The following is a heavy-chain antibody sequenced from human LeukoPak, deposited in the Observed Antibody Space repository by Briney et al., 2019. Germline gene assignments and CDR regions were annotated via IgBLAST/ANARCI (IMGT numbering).Heavy chain of an antibody. D-gene: IGHD1-26*01. J-gene: IGHJ4*02. Sequence: GGSLRLSCAASGFTFSDHNMDWVRQAPGKGLEWVGRTRNKANSYTTEYAASVKGRFTMSRDESKNSLHLQMNSLKTEDTAVYYCARASIVGATQPDYWGQGTLVTVSS. CDR1: GFTFSDHN. CDR3: ARASIVGATQPDY. CDR2: TRNKANSYTT. V-gene: IGHV3-72*01.